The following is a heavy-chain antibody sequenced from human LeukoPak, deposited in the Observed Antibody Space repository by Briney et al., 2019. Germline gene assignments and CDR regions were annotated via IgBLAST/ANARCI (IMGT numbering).Heavy chain of an antibody. CDR3: ARDLAEYYDSSGYFENWYFDL. Sequence: ASVKVSCKASGYTFTSYYMHWVRQAPGQGLEWMGIINPSGGSTSYAQKFQGRVTMTRDTSTSTVYMELSSLRSEDTAMYYCARDLAEYYDSSGYFENWYFDLWGRGTLVTVSS. CDR2: INPSGGST. J-gene: IGHJ2*01. V-gene: IGHV1-46*01. CDR1: GYTFTSYY. D-gene: IGHD3-22*01.